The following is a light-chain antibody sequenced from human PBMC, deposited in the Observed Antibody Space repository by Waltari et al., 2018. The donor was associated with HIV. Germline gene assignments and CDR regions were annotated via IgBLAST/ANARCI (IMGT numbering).Light chain of an antibody. CDR2: DTS. Sequence: EIVLTQSPATLSLSPGERAILSCRASQSIRNYLAWYQQRPGQAPRLLVYDTSNWATGIPARVSGSGSGTDFSLTIASLESEDFAIYYCHQRSNWPFTLGPGTKVDI. V-gene: IGKV3-11*01. CDR3: HQRSNWPFT. CDR1: QSIRNY. J-gene: IGKJ3*01.